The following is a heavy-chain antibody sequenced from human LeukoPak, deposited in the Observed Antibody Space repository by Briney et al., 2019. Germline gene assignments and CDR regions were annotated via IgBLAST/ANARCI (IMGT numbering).Heavy chain of an antibody. CDR1: GFTFGVYA. CDR3: AKQSAGSAAWYSLHYDF. Sequence: GGSLRLSCSVSGFTFGVYALHWVRQAPGKGLEFVSAISSSGADTYYADSVKGRFTVSRDNSKDTLYLQMNGLRAEDTAVYFCAKQSAGSAAWYSLHYDFWGQGTLVTVSS. J-gene: IGHJ4*02. V-gene: IGHV3-64*04. CDR2: ISSSGADT. D-gene: IGHD6-13*01.